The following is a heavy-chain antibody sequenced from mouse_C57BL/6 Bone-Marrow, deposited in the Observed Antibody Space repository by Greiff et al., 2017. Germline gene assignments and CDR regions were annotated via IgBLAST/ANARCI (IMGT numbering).Heavy chain of an antibody. CDR1: GFTFSSYA. CDR3: TREIRVCAKDC. J-gene: IGHJ4*01. Sequence: EVQGVESGEGLVKPGGSLKLSCAASGFTFSSYAMSWVRQTPEKRLEWVAYISSGGDYIYYADTVKGRFTISRDNARNTLYLQLSNLKSEDTAMYYCTREIRVCAKDCWSRGASVTVSS. V-gene: IGHV5-9-1*02. CDR2: ISSGGDYI. D-gene: IGHD2-10*02.